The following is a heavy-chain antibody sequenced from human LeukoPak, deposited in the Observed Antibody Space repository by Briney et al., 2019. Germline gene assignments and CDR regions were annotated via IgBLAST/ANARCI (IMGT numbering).Heavy chain of an antibody. D-gene: IGHD4-17*01. CDR3: ARGFDYGDYVGHIGY. CDR1: GYTFTGYY. Sequence: GASVKVSCKASGYTFTGYYMHWVRQAPGQGLEWMGWINPNSGGTNYAQKFQGRVTMTRDTSISTAYMELSRLRSDDTAVYYCARGFDYGDYVGHIGYWGQGTLVTVSS. CDR2: INPNSGGT. V-gene: IGHV1-2*02. J-gene: IGHJ4*02.